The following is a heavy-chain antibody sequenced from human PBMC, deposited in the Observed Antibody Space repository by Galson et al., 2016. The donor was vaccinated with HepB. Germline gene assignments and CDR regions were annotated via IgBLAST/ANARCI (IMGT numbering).Heavy chain of an antibody. D-gene: IGHD3-3*01. V-gene: IGHV4-59*08. CDR2: ISYSGNT. J-gene: IGHJ6*02. CDR1: GSSISSNY. CDR3: ASLGNYNFWMGYPNYYYYHAMDV. Sequence: ETLSLTCTVSGSSISSNYWSWIRQPPGKVLEWIGYISYSGNTNYNHSLKNRVTISVDTSKNQFSLKLSSVTAADTAVYYCASLGNYNFWMGYPNYYYYHAMDVWGQGTTVTVS.